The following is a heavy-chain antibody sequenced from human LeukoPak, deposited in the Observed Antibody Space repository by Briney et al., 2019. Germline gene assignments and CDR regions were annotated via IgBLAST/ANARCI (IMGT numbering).Heavy chain of an antibody. J-gene: IGHJ4*02. CDR2: ISSSGSTI. D-gene: IGHD5-24*01. V-gene: IGHV3-48*03. Sequence: PGGSLRLSCVVFGFTFSSYEMNWVRQAPGKGLEWVSYISSSGSTIYYADSVKGRFTISRDNAKNSLYLQMSSLRAEDTAVYYCARGGDGFAFDYWGQGTLVTVSS. CDR3: ARGGDGFAFDY. CDR1: GFTFSSYE.